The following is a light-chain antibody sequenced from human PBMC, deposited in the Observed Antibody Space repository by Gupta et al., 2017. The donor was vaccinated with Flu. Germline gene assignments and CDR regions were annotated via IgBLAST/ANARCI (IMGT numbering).Light chain of an antibody. J-gene: IGKJ4*02. V-gene: IGKV2-28*01. CDR2: LGS. Sequence: IGITQSPLCLPVTPGEPASISCRSSESLLHSNGYNSLDWYLQKPGQSPQLLIYLGSSRASGVPDRFSGSGSGTDFTLNISSVEAEDVGVYYCMQALQPPLTFGEGTKVEIK. CDR3: MQALQPPLT. CDR1: ESLLHSNGYNS.